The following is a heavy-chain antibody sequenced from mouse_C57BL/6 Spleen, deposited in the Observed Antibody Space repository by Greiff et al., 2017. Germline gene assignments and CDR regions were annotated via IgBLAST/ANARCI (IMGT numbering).Heavy chain of an antibody. D-gene: IGHD1-1*01. CDR1: GFSFNTYA. CDR2: IRSKSNNYAT. V-gene: IGHV10-1*01. J-gene: IGHJ1*03. CDR3: VRQEYYGSSWYFDV. Sequence: EVMLVESGGGLVQPKGSLKLSCAASGFSFNTYAMNWVRQAPGKGLEWVARIRSKSNNYATYYADSVKDRFTISRDDSESMLYLQMNNLKTEDTAMYYCVRQEYYGSSWYFDVWGTGTTVTVSS.